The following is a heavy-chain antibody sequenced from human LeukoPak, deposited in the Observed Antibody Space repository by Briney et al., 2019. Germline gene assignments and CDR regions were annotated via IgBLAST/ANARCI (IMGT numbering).Heavy chain of an antibody. CDR1: GFTFSSFG. CDR3: AREALVGAILVAFDI. V-gene: IGHV3-30*03. Sequence: GGSLRLSCAASGFTFSSFGMHWVRQAPGKGVEWGAVISYDGSQKYYADSVKGRFTISRDNSKSTLYLQMNSLRVEDAAVYYCAREALVGAILVAFDIWGQGTMVTVSS. J-gene: IGHJ3*02. CDR2: ISYDGSQK. D-gene: IGHD1-26*01.